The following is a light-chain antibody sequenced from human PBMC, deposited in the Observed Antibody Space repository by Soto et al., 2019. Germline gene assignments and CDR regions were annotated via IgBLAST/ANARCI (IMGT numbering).Light chain of an antibody. J-gene: IGLJ1*01. CDR1: KNDIGVYDF. CDR3: KSYAGSNTYA. V-gene: IGLV2-8*01. CDR2: EVV. Sequence: QSALSHPPSASGSPGQSVTISCTGTKNDIGVYDFVSWYQHHPGKAPRLIIYEVVQRPSGVPDRFSGSKSGNTASLTVSGLQAAAEADYFCKSYAGSNTYAFGSGTKAPS.